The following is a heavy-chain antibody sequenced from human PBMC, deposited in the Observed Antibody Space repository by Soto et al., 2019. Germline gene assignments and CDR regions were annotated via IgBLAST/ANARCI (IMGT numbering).Heavy chain of an antibody. Sequence: GGSLRLSGTASDFIFATYDINWVRQAPGKALEWAAAIATHNTSHYADSMRGRFTVSKDDSTNTVYLRMNRLRVDDTAVYYCAKEARVRSPAGDWFDSWAQGTLVTVSS. CDR2: IATHNTS. D-gene: IGHD2-21*01. CDR3: AKEARVRSPAGDWFDS. J-gene: IGHJ5*01. CDR1: DFIFATYD. V-gene: IGHV3-23*01.